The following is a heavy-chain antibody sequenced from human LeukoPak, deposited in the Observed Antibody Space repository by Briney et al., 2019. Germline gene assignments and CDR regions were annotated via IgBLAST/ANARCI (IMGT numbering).Heavy chain of an antibody. D-gene: IGHD3-10*01. Sequence: GGSLRLSCAASGFTFSNCAMTWVRQAPGKGLEWVSTLGSSGSDTFYSDSVKGRFTISRDNAKNSLYLQMNSLRAEDTAVYYCARDSTPYYYGSGSYYPFDYWGQGTLVTVSS. V-gene: IGHV3-21*01. CDR3: ARDSTPYYYGSGSYYPFDY. CDR1: GFTFSNCA. CDR2: LGSSGSDT. J-gene: IGHJ4*02.